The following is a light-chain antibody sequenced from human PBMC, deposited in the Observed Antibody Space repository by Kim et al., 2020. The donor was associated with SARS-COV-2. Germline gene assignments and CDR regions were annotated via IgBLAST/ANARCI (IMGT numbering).Light chain of an antibody. J-gene: IGLJ1*01. CDR2: DGS. Sequence: SPGESVTISCTGTSRDVGGYNYVSWYQQHPGKAPKLMIYDGSKRPSGVPDRFSGSKSGNTASLTISGLQAEDEADYYCCSYAGSYVFGTGTKVTVL. CDR1: SRDVGGYNY. V-gene: IGLV2-11*01. CDR3: CSYAGSYV.